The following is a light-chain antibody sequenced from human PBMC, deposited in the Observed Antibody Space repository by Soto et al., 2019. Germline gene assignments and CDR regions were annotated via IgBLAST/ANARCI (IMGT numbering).Light chain of an antibody. CDR1: QSVSSK. CDR2: RAH. V-gene: IGKV3-15*01. J-gene: IGKJ4*01. CDR3: QQFNDWPPA. Sequence: EIVMTQSPATLSLSPGERAPLSCRASQSVSSKLVWYQQKPGQAPRLRSYRAHTRATGMPGRFRGRGSGTEFTLTIESLQSEDFAVYYCQQFNDWPPAFGGGTKVDI.